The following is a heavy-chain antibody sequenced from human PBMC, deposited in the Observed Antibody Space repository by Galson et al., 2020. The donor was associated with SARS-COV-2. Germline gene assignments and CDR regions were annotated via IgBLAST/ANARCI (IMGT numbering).Heavy chain of an antibody. J-gene: IGHJ3*01. CDR2: IYYSGST. CDR3: ARYEVVVSGAYDL. V-gene: IGHV4-39*07. CDR1: GGSISSSSYY. D-gene: IGHD2-15*01. Sequence: ASETLSLTCTVSGGSISSSSYYWGWIRQPPGKGLEWIGSIYYSGSTYYNPSLKSRVTISVDTSKNQFSLKLSSVTAADAAVYSCARYEVVVSGAYDLWGQGTMVTVSS.